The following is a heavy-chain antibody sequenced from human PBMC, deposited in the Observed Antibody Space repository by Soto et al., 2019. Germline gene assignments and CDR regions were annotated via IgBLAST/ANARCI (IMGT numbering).Heavy chain of an antibody. Sequence: PSETLSLTCSVSGADINTYSWTWIRQPAGKGLEWIGRIYTSASINYNPSLKGRVTLSVDTSTNQVSLKLSSVTAADTAVYYCARLLRELLEGGPRYYYYYYGMDVWGQGTTVTVSS. J-gene: IGHJ6*02. V-gene: IGHV4-4*07. CDR3: ARLLRELLEGGPRYYYYYYGMDV. D-gene: IGHD1-26*01. CDR2: IYTSASI. CDR1: GADINTYS.